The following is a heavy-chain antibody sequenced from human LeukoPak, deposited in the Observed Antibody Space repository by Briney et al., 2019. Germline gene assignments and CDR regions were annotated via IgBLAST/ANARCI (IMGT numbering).Heavy chain of an antibody. CDR3: ARAPYDSSGYPIWFAFDI. D-gene: IGHD3-22*01. Sequence: PSETLSLTCTVSGGSVSSGSYYWSWIRQPPGKGLAWIGYIYYSGSTNYNPSLKSRVTISVDTSKNQFSLKLSSVTAADTAVYYCARAPYDSSGYPIWFAFDIWGQGTMVTVSS. V-gene: IGHV4-61*01. CDR2: IYYSGST. CDR1: GGSVSSGSYY. J-gene: IGHJ3*02.